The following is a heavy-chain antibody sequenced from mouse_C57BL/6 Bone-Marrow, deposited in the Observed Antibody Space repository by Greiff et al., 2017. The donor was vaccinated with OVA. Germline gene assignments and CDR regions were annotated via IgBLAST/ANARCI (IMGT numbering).Heavy chain of an antibody. D-gene: IGHD1-1*01. CDR2: ISNLAYSI. Sequence: EVHLVESGGGLVQPGGSLKLSCAASGFTFSDYGMAWVRQAPRKGPEWVAFISNLAYSIYYADTVTGRFTISRENAKNTLYLEMSSLRSEDTAMYYCARLPITTVVAPYAMDYWGQGTSVTVSS. V-gene: IGHV5-15*01. CDR1: GFTFSDYG. CDR3: ARLPITTVVAPYAMDY. J-gene: IGHJ4*01.